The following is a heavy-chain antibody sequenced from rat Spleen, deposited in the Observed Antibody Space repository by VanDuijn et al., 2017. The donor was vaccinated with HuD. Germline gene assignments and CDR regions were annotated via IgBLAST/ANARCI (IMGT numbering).Heavy chain of an antibody. CDR3: ARHALMYTTDPFAY. V-gene: IGHV5-19*01. D-gene: IGHD1-6*01. CDR1: GFTLSDYV. CDR2: ISPSGATT. J-gene: IGHJ3*01. Sequence: EVQLVESGGGLVQPGRSLKLSCAASGFTLSDYVMHWIRQAPTKGLEWVTSISPSGATTNYRDSVKGRFTISRDNSKRTLYLQMDSLRSEDTATYYCARHALMYTTDPFAYWGQGTLVTVSS.